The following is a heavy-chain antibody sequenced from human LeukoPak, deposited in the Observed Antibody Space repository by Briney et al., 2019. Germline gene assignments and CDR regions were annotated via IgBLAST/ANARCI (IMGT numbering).Heavy chain of an antibody. CDR2: VTSTNKI. J-gene: IGHJ3*02. CDR1: GFTFSSHS. CDR3: ARAQTLFWEFDGFDI. V-gene: IGHV3-69-1*01. Sequence: GGSLRLSCVASGFTFSSHSINWVRQAPGKGLEWIATVTSTNKIHYADSVKGRFTISRDNAENSVYLQMNSLRDEDTAVYSCARAQTLFWEFDGFDIGGRATMVTVSS. D-gene: IGHD3-3*01.